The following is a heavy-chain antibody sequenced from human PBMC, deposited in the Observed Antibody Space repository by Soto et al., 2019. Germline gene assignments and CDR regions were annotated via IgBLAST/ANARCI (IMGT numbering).Heavy chain of an antibody. D-gene: IGHD3-9*01. V-gene: IGHV4-59*08. J-gene: IGHJ6*03. Sequence: PSETLSLTCTVSGGSISSYYWSWIRQPPGKGLEWIGYIYYSGSTNYNPSLKSRVTISVDTSKNQFSLKLSSVTAADTAVYYCARARYDILTGYVPYYMDVGGQGTTVTVPS. CDR3: ARARYDILTGYVPYYMDV. CDR1: GGSISSYY. CDR2: IYYSGST.